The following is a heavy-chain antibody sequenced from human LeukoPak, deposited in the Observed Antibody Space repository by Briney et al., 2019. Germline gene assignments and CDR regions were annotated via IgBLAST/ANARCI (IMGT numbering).Heavy chain of an antibody. J-gene: IGHJ4*02. CDR1: GFTFDDYA. CDR2: ISWNSGSI. V-gene: IGHV3-9*01. D-gene: IGHD4-17*01. CDR3: ARQNGGAEYGDYGH. Sequence: GGSLRLSCAASGFTFDDYAMHWVRQAPGKGLEWVSGISWNSGSIGYADSVKGRFTISRDNAKNSLYLQMTSLRAEDTALYYCARQNGGAEYGDYGHWGQGILVTVSS.